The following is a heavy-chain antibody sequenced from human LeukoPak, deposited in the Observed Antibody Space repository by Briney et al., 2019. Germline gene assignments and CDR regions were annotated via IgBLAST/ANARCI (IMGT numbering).Heavy chain of an antibody. CDR3: ARRGTSSSWAHFDY. V-gene: IGHV3-7*05. Sequence: GGSLRLSCAASGFTFSSYWMTWVRQAPGKGLEWVAKIKQDGSEKYYVDSVKDRFTISRDNAKNSLYLQMNSLGAEDTAVYYCARRGTSSSWAHFDYWGQGTLVTVSS. CDR1: GFTFSSYW. CDR2: IKQDGSEK. J-gene: IGHJ4*02. D-gene: IGHD6-13*01.